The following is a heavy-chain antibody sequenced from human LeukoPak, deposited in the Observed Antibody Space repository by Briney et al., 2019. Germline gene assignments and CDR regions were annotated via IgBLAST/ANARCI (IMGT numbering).Heavy chain of an antibody. J-gene: IGHJ4*02. D-gene: IGHD6-13*01. CDR2: IKQDGSEK. Sequence: PGGSLRLSCAASGFTFSSYWMSWVRQAPGKGLEWVANIKQDGSEKYYVDSVKGRFTISRDNANNSLFLQMNSLRPEDTAVYYCVRDLAAAGTWFDYWGQGTLVSVSS. V-gene: IGHV3-7*01. CDR3: VRDLAAAGTWFDY. CDR1: GFTFSSYW.